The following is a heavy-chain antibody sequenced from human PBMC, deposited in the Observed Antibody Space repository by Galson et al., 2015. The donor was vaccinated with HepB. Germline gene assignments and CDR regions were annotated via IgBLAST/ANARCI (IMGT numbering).Heavy chain of an antibody. CDR1: GYTFTGYY. Sequence: SVKVSCKASGYTFTGYYMHWVRQAPGQGLEWMGRINPNSGGTNYAQKFQGRVTMTRDTSISTAYMELSRLRSDDTAVYYCAREGTVSGWYVFGDYWGQGTLVTVSS. D-gene: IGHD6-19*01. V-gene: IGHV1-2*06. CDR3: AREGTVSGWYVFGDY. CDR2: INPNSGGT. J-gene: IGHJ4*02.